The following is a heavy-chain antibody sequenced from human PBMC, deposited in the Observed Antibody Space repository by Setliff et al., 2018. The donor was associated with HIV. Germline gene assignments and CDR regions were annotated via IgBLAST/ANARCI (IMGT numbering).Heavy chain of an antibody. CDR2: IYTSGKT. D-gene: IGHD1-26*01. CDR3: VRAAYSGTYLWEPATDL. V-gene: IGHV4-61*09. CDR1: GDSITRGSYY. J-gene: IGHJ2*01. Sequence: KPSETLSLTCTVSGDSITRGSYYWSWIRQPAGKGLEWIGHIYTSGKTHYSPSLKSRITISADTSKNQLSLNLSSVTAADTAVYYCVRAAYSGTYLWEPATDLWGRGTLVTVSS.